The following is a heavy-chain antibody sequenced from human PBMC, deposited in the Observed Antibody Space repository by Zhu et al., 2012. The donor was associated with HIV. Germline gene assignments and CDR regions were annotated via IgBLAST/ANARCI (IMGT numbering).Heavy chain of an antibody. CDR2: INHSGST. D-gene: IGHD3-22*01. CDR3: ARRAKRGYYYDSSGYPRAEFDY. CDR1: SGSFSGYY. J-gene: IGHJ4*02. V-gene: IGHV4-34*01. Sequence: QVQLQQWGAGLLKPSETLSLTCAVYSGSFSGYYWSWIRQPPGKGLEWIGEINHSGSTNYNPSLKSRVTISVDTSKNQFSLNLSSVTAADTAVFYCARRAKRGYYYDSSGYPRAEFDYWGQGTLVTVSS.